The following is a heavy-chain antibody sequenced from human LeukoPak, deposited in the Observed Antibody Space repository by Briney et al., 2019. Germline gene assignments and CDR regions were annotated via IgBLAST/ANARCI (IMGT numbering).Heavy chain of an antibody. CDR2: ISGSGGST. D-gene: IGHD3-22*01. V-gene: IGHV3-23*01. CDR1: GFTFGSYA. J-gene: IGHJ4*02. CDR3: AKRGREYYDSSGYLDY. Sequence: GASLRLSCAASGFTFGSYAMSWVRQAPGKGLEWVSAISGSGGSTYYADSVKGRFTISRDNSKNTLYLQMNSLRAEDTAVYYCAKRGREYYDSSGYLDYWGQGTLVTVSS.